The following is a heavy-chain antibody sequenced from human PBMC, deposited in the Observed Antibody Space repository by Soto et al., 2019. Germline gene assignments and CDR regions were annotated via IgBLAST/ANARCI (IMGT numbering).Heavy chain of an antibody. CDR2: ISAYNGNT. CDR3: ARDALERYAAY. J-gene: IGHJ4*02. D-gene: IGHD3-3*01. CDR1: GYTFTSYG. Sequence: ASVKVSCKASGYTFTSYGTSWVRQAPGQGLEWMGWISAYNGNTNYAQKLQGRVTMTTDTSPSTAYMELRSLRSDDTAVYYCARDALERYAAYRDQLTPVTVAS. V-gene: IGHV1-18*01.